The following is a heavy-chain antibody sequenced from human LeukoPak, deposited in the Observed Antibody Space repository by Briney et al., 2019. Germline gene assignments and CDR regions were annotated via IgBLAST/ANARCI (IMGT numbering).Heavy chain of an antibody. V-gene: IGHV3-23*01. J-gene: IGHJ4*02. CDR1: GFTFSSYA. Sequence: GGPLRLSCAASGFTFSSYAMSWVRQAPGKGLEWVSGISGSGGSKYYADSVKGRFTISRDNSKNTLYLQKNSLRAEDTAVYYCAKGTYSSPPPGYFDYWGQGTLVTVSS. CDR3: AKGTYSSPPPGYFDY. D-gene: IGHD6-13*01. CDR2: ISGSGGSK.